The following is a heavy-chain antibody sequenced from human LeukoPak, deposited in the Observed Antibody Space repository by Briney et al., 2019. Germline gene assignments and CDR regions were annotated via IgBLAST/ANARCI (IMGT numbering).Heavy chain of an antibody. J-gene: IGHJ6*02. D-gene: IGHD2-2*01. CDR1: GFTFSSYS. V-gene: IGHV3-21*01. Sequence: GGSLRLSCAASGFTFSSYSMNWVRQAPGKGLEWVSSISSSSSYIYYADSVKGRFTISRDNAKNSLYLQMNSLRAEDTAVYYCARDGVSLGYCSSTSCYGGYYYYGMDVWGQGTTVTVSS. CDR3: ARDGVSLGYCSSTSCYGGYYYYGMDV. CDR2: ISSSSSYI.